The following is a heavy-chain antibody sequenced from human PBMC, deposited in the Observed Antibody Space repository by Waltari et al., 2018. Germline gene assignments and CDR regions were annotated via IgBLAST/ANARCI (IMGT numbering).Heavy chain of an antibody. CDR1: GFTFGSYA. V-gene: IGHV3-23*01. J-gene: IGHJ3*01. CDR3: AKGTAIFGVVIPLWFDP. Sequence: EVQLLESGGGLVQPGGSLRLSCAASGFTFGSYAMSWVRQAPGRGLEWVSAISGSGGSTYYADSVKGRFTISRDNSKNTLYLQMNSLRAEDTAVYYCAKGTAIFGVVIPLWFDPWGQGTMVTVSS. CDR2: ISGSGGST. D-gene: IGHD3-3*01.